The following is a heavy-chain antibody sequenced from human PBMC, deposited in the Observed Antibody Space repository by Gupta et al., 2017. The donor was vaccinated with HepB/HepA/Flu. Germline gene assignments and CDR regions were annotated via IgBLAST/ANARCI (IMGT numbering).Heavy chain of an antibody. J-gene: IGHJ3*02. D-gene: IGHD5-18*01. Sequence: QALLQESGAGLVKPSATLSLTCSVSAGSISSYFWSWIRKPPGKGLEWIGYVYHSGATSYNPSLRRRLTISVDTYKNQFSLKWASVTAADTALYYGVRHAPADTDAFDIWGLGALVTVSS. CDR3: VRHAPADTDAFDI. CDR2: VYHSGAT. CDR1: AGSISSYF. V-gene: IGHV4-59*08.